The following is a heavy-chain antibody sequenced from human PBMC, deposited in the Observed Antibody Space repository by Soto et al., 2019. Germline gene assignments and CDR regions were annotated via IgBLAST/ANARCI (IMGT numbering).Heavy chain of an antibody. CDR3: ARIIVVVPAARFDY. Sequence: QLQLQESGPGLVKPSETLSLTCTVSGGSISSSSYYWGWIRQPPGKGLEWIGSIYYSGSTYYNPSLNSRVTISVDTSKNQFSLKLSSVTAADTAVYYCARIIVVVPAARFDYWGQGTLVTVSS. V-gene: IGHV4-39*01. J-gene: IGHJ4*02. D-gene: IGHD2-2*01. CDR1: GGSISSSSYY. CDR2: IYYSGST.